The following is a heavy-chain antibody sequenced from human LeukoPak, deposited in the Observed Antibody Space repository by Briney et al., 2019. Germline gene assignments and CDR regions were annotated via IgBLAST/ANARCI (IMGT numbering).Heavy chain of an antibody. Sequence: GGSLRLSCVASGGFKFKSYWMTWVRQAPGKGLEWVATIKQDGRETYYVDSVKGRFTLSRDNAKNSLILQMNSLRAEDTALYYCARGLYAMDVWGRGTSVTVSS. J-gene: IGHJ6*02. CDR1: GGFKFKSYW. V-gene: IGHV3-7*05. CDR2: IKQDGRET. CDR3: ARGLYAMDV. D-gene: IGHD2/OR15-2a*01.